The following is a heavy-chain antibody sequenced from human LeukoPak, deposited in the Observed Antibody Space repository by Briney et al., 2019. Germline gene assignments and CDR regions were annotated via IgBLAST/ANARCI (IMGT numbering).Heavy chain of an antibody. CDR2: ISSSSSTI. CDR3: ARGRYSSSSGDFDY. CDR1: GFTFSSYS. Sequence: GGSLRLSCAASGFTFSSYSMNWVRQAPGKGLEWVSYISSSSSTIYYADSVKGRYTISRDNAKNSLYLQMNSLRAEDTAVYSCARGRYSSSSGDFDYWGQGTLVTVSS. J-gene: IGHJ4*02. V-gene: IGHV3-48*01. D-gene: IGHD6-6*01.